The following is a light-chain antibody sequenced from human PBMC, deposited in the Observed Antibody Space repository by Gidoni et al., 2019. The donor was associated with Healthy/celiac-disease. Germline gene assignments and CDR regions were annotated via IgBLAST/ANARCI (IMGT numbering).Light chain of an antibody. CDR3: QQYNNWPPYT. CDR1: QSVSSN. J-gene: IGKJ2*01. CDR2: GAS. Sequence: TLSVSPGERATLSCRASQSVSSNLAWYQQKPGQAPRLLIYGASTRATGIPARFSGSGSGTEFTLTISSLQSEDFAVYYWQQYNNWPPYTVGQGTKLEIK. V-gene: IGKV3-15*01.